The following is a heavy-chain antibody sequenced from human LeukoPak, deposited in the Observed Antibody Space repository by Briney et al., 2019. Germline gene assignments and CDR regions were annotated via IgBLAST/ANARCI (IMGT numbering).Heavy chain of an antibody. CDR2: ITGSGGST. CDR1: GFTFSSYA. V-gene: IGHV3-23*01. D-gene: IGHD3-10*01. J-gene: IGHJ1*01. CDR3: AKPPVYGSGFHH. Sequence: GGSLRLSCAASGFTFSSYAMNWVRQAPGKGLEWVSGITGSGGSTYYADSVKGRFTISRDNSKNTLYLQMNSLRAEDTAVYYCAKPPVYGSGFHHWGQGTLVTVSS.